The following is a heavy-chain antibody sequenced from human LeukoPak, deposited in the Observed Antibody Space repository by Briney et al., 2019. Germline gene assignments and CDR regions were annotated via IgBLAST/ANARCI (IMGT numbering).Heavy chain of an antibody. Sequence: ASVKVSCKTSGYTFTGYYMHWVRQAPGQGLEWMGWINPNSGGTNYAQKFQGRVTMTRDTSISTAYMELSRLRSDDTAVYYCARDHRPTYYYDSSGYYYQDYWGQGTLVTVSS. V-gene: IGHV1-2*02. CDR2: INPNSGGT. D-gene: IGHD3-22*01. J-gene: IGHJ4*02. CDR3: ARDHRPTYYYDSSGYYYQDY. CDR1: GYTFTGYY.